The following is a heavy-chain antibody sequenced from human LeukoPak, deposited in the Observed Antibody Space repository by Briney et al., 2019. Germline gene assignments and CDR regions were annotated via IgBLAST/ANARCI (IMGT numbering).Heavy chain of an antibody. V-gene: IGHV3-23*01. CDR3: AKGAGGIHQERYCDY. CDR1: GFTFNNYA. CDR2: VSATGSRT. J-gene: IGHJ4*02. D-gene: IGHD2-15*01. Sequence: GGSLRLSCAASGFTFNNYAMIWVRQAPGKGREWVSGVSATGSRTYYADSVKGRFTISRDNSKNTVYLQMDSLRAEDAAVYYCAKGAGGIHQERYCDYWGQGTPVTVTS.